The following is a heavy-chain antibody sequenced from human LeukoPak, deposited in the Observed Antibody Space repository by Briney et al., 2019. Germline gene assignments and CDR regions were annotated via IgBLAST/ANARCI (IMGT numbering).Heavy chain of an antibody. J-gene: IGHJ4*02. CDR2: INPNSGVT. CDR1: GFTFTDYY. D-gene: IGHD2-15*01. V-gene: IGHV1-2*02. CDR3: AKYSFAAPLDY. Sequence: ASVKVSCKASGFTFTDYYMHWVRQAPGQGLEWMGWINPNSGVTNYAQKLQGRVTMTTDTSTSTAYMELRSLRSDDTAVYYCAKYSFAAPLDYWGQGTLVTVSS.